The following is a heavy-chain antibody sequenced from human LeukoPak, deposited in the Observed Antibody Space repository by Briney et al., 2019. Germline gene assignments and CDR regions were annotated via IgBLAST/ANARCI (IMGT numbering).Heavy chain of an antibody. D-gene: IGHD3-10*01. CDR3: ARLGQLGSGSWDYMDV. Sequence: SETLSLTCTVSGGSISSSSYCWGWIRQPPGKGLEWIGNIYYSGSTYSNPSLKSRVTISVDTSKNQFSLNLSSVTAADTAVYYCARLGQLGSGSWDYMDVWGKGTTVTISS. CDR2: IYYSGST. J-gene: IGHJ6*03. V-gene: IGHV4-39*01. CDR1: GGSISSSSYC.